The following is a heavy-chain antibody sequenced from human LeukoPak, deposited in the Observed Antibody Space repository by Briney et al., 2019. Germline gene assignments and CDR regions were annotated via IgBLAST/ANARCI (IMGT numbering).Heavy chain of an antibody. D-gene: IGHD6-13*01. CDR3: ATGGSSWSGDY. CDR2: ISYDVNNK. J-gene: IGHJ4*02. Sequence: GGSLRLSCAASGFTFSSYAMQWARQAPGKGLEWVAIISYDVNNKYYADSVKGRFTISRDNSKNTLYVQMNSLRPEDTAVYYCATGGSSWSGDYWGQGTLVTVSS. V-gene: IGHV3-30-3*01. CDR1: GFTFSSYA.